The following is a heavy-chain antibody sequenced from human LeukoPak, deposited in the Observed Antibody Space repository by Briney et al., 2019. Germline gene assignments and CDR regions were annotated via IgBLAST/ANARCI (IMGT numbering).Heavy chain of an antibody. CDR2: IYYSGST. D-gene: IGHD2-2*01. CDR1: GGFISSSSYY. J-gene: IGHJ5*02. V-gene: IGHV4-39*01. Sequence: SETLSLTCTVSGGFISSSSYYWGWIRQPPGKGLEWIGSIYYSGSTYYNPSLKSRVTISVDTSKNQFSLKLSSVTAADTAVYYCARQGVGSTSPNNWFDPWGQGTLVTVSS. CDR3: ARQGVGSTSPNNWFDP.